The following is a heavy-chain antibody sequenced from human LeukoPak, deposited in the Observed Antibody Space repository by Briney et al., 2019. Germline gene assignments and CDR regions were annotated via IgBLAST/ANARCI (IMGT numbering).Heavy chain of an antibody. Sequence: GASVKVSCKASGYTFTSYAMNWVRQAPGQGLEWMGWINTNTGNLMYAQGFTGRFVFSLDTSVNTAYLQISSLKAEDTAVYYCARDGANTFGGVIVTQNFDYWGQGTLVTVSS. CDR3: ARDGANTFGGVIVTQNFDY. CDR1: GYTFTSYA. V-gene: IGHV7-4-1*02. D-gene: IGHD3-16*02. J-gene: IGHJ4*02. CDR2: INTNTGNL.